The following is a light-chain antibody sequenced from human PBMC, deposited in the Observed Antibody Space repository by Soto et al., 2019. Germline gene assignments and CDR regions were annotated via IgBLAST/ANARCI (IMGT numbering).Light chain of an antibody. Sequence: DIVLTQSPGTLSLSPGERATLSCRASQTVSSNNLAWYQQKRGQAPRLLIYGASSRAAAIPDRFRGSGSGTDFTLIISSLAPEDFAVYYCQQYGISPFTFGPGTAVDIK. J-gene: IGKJ3*01. CDR1: QTVSSNN. CDR3: QQYGISPFT. V-gene: IGKV3-20*01. CDR2: GAS.